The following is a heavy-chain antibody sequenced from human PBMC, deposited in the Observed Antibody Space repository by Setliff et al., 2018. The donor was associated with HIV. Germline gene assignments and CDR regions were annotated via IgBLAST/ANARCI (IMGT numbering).Heavy chain of an antibody. V-gene: IGHV4-4*07. CDR2: MFVGESP. CDR3: ARQPIKGYTYGFIDY. CDR1: GGSISSYY. D-gene: IGHD5-18*01. Sequence: SETLSLTCSVSGGSISSYYWSWIRQPAGKGLEWVGRMFVGESPNYNPSLKSRLSISVDTSKNQFSLKLSSVTAADTAVYYCARQPIKGYTYGFIDYWGQGTLVTVS. J-gene: IGHJ4*02.